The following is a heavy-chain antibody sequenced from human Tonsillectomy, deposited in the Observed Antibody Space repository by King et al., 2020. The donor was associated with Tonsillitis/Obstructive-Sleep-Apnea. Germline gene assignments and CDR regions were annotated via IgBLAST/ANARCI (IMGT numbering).Heavy chain of an antibody. CDR1: GFTFSDNA. D-gene: IGHD5-18*01. Sequence: VQLVESGGGLEQPGGSLRLSCAASGFTFSDNAMSWVRQAPGKGLEWVSSISGSDHSRYYADSVKGRFTISRDNSKNILYLQLNSLRAEDTALYFCAKEAKIQLWLDFFDYWGQGILVTVSS. J-gene: IGHJ4*02. CDR2: ISGSDHSR. CDR3: AKEAKIQLWLDFFDY. V-gene: IGHV3-23*04.